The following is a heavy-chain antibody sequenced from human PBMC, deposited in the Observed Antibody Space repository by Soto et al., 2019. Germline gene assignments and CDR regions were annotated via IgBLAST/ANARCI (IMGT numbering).Heavy chain of an antibody. Sequence: EVQLLESGGGLVQPGGSLGLSCAVSGFTFNNYAMSWVRRAPGKGLEWVSTVGWSGSSTYYADSVKGRFTISSDNSKKTLCLQISSLRAEDTAVYYSAKKYHYDSGTYLYHFDYWGQGTLVIVSS. CDR3: AKKYHYDSGTYLYHFDY. V-gene: IGHV3-23*01. CDR2: VGWSGSST. J-gene: IGHJ4*02. D-gene: IGHD3-10*01. CDR1: GFTFNNYA.